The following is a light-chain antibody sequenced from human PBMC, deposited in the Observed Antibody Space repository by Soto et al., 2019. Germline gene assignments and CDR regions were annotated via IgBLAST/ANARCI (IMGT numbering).Light chain of an antibody. CDR1: QSVSSSY. J-gene: IGKJ1*01. CDR3: QQYGSSPET. CDR2: GAS. V-gene: IGKV3-20*01. Sequence: EIVLTQSPGTLSLSPGERATLSCRASQSVSSSYLAWYQQKPGQAPRLLIYGASSRAPGIPDRFSGSGSGTDFTLTISRLEPEDFAVYYCQQYGSSPETFGQGTKVDI.